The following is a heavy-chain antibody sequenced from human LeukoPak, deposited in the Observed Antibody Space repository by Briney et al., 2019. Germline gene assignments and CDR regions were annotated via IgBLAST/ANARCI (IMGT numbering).Heavy chain of an antibody. V-gene: IGHV4-61*02. J-gene: IGHJ4*02. CDR1: GGSISSGSYY. CDR2: MYTSGST. Sequence: KTSETLSLTCTVSGGSISSGSYYWSWIRQPAGKGLEWIGRMYTSGSTNYNPSFESRVTISADTSKNQFSLKLSSVTAADTAVYYCARDSSLPYCGGDCYPDYWGQGTPVTVSA. D-gene: IGHD2-21*02. CDR3: ARDSSLPYCGGDCYPDY.